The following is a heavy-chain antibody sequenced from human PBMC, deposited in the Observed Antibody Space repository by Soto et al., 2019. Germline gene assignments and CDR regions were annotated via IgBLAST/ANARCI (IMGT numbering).Heavy chain of an antibody. CDR3: ARDSIAVAGVEAYFDY. D-gene: IGHD6-19*01. J-gene: IGHJ4*02. CDR2: IKQDGSEK. Sequence: GGSLRLSCAASGFTFSSYWMSWVRQAPGKGLEWVANIKQDGSEKYYVDSVKGRFTISRDNAKNSLYLQMNSLRAEDTAVYYCARDSIAVAGVEAYFDYWGQGTLVTVSS. V-gene: IGHV3-7*05. CDR1: GFTFSSYW.